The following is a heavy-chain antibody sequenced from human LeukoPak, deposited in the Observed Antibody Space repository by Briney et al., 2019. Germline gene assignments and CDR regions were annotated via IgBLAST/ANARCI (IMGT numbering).Heavy chain of an antibody. CDR1: GGSISSGHYY. V-gene: IGHV4-30-4*01. CDR2: IYYSGST. CDR3: ATRGVISGYSDY. J-gene: IGHJ4*02. Sequence: TTSQTLSLTCTVSGGSISSGHYYWSSIRQPPGKGLERFGYIYYSGSTYYNPSLKSRVTISVDTSKNQFSLKLSSVTAADTAVYYCATRGVISGYSDYWGQGTLVAVSS. D-gene: IGHD3-10*01.